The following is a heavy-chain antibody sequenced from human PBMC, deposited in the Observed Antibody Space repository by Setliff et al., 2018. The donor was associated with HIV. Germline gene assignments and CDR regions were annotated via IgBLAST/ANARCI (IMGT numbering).Heavy chain of an antibody. CDR3: ARGGYHGFGSYGDY. Sequence: VASVKVSCKASGYNFTSHNIHWVRQAPGQRLEWMGWINPKSGDTNYAQRFEGRVTMSRDASTSTVYMELSSLKSDDTAVYYCARGGYHGFGSYGDYWGQGTLVTVSS. CDR1: GYNFTSHN. D-gene: IGHD3-10*01. CDR2: INPKSGDT. J-gene: IGHJ4*02. V-gene: IGHV1-2*02.